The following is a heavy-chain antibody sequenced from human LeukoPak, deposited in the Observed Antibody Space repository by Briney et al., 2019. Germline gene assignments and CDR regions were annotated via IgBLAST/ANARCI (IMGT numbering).Heavy chain of an antibody. CDR2: IDAYTGNT. CDR1: GYTFISYG. Sequence: ASVKVSCKASGYTFISYGFTWVRQAPGQGLEWMGWIDAYTGNTNYAQKLQGRVTMTTDTSTSTAYMELRSLRSDDTAVYYCARGDIVIVPTRFDYWGQGTLVTVSS. D-gene: IGHD2-2*01. CDR3: ARGDIVIVPTRFDY. V-gene: IGHV1-18*01. J-gene: IGHJ4*02.